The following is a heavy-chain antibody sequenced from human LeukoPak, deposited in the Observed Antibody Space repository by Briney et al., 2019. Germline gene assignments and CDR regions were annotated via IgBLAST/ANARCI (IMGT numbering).Heavy chain of an antibody. CDR1: GGSSSSYY. CDR3: ARPCCSGSYQDHYMDV. CDR2: LYYSGGT. D-gene: IGHD1-26*01. V-gene: IGHV4-39*01. J-gene: IGHJ6*03. Sequence: KPSETLSLTCTVSGGSSSSYYWGWIRQPPGKGLEWIGSLYYSGGTYYNPSLNRRPTISVDTPKNQFSLKLSSVTAADTAVYYCARPCCSGSYQDHYMDVWGKGTTVTVSS.